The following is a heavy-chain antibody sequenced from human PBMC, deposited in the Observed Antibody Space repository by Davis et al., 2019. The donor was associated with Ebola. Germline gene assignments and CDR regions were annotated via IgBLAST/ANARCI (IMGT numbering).Heavy chain of an antibody. J-gene: IGHJ6*02. CDR3: ARSDSSGYDYWVSGYSGMDV. V-gene: IGHV1-69*13. D-gene: IGHD5-12*01. CDR1: GGTFSSYA. CDR2: IIPIFGTA. Sequence: SVKVSCKASGGTFSSYAISWVRQAPGQGLEWMGGIIPIFGTANYAQKFQGRVTITADESTSTAYMELSSLRSEDTAVYYCARSDSSGYDYWVSGYSGMDVWGQGTTVTVSS.